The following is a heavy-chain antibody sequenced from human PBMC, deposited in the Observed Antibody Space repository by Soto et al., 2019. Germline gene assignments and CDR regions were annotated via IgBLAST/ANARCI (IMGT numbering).Heavy chain of an antibody. Sequence: QVQLQESGPGLVKPSQTLSLTCTVSGGSISSGDYYWSWIRQPPGKGLEWIGYIYYSGSTYYKPSLKIRVTISVDTSKNQFSLKLSYVTAADTAVYYCARVGQRDNYYYGMDVWGQGTTVTVSS. CDR3: ARVGQRDNYYYGMDV. J-gene: IGHJ6*02. V-gene: IGHV4-30-4*01. CDR1: GGSISSGDYY. CDR2: IYYSGST. D-gene: IGHD6-25*01.